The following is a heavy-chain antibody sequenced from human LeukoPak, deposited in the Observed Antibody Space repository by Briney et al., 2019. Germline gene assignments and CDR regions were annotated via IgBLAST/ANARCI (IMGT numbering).Heavy chain of an antibody. Sequence: GGSLRLSCTASGFSLMSWVRQAPGKGLEWVANIKYDESDKHYADSLEGRFTISRDNAKNSLFLQMNSLRAEDTGVYYCASHDSWRFEYWGQGTQVTVSS. CDR1: GFSL. J-gene: IGHJ4*02. CDR2: IKYDESDK. CDR3: ASHDSWRFEY. V-gene: IGHV3-7*01. D-gene: IGHD2-15*01.